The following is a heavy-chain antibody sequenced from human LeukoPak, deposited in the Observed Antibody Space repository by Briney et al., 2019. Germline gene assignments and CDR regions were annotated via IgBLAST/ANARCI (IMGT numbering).Heavy chain of an antibody. V-gene: IGHV3-11*05. CDR1: GFSVSDYS. D-gene: IGHD3-16*01. Sequence: PGGSLRLFCAASGFSVSDYSISWIRQSPGKGPEWISYVMSGRGSTNYADSVKGRFTISRDNAKNSVALQLDGLRADDTAVYFCTRERRGSYYAFESWGQGTLVTVSS. CDR2: VMSGRGST. CDR3: TRERRGSYYAFES. J-gene: IGHJ4*02.